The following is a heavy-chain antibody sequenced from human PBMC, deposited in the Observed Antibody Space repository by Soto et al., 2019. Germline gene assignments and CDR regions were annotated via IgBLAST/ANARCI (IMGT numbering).Heavy chain of an antibody. D-gene: IGHD1-1*01. CDR1: GCTFSSYT. Sequence: QVQLVQSGAEVKKPGSSVKVSCKASGCTFSSYTISWVRQAPGQGLEWMGRIIHLLGIANYAQKIQGRVTITADKSTSTDYMELSSLRSENTAVYYCARHISTTGTTQFDYWGQGTLVTVSS. CDR3: ARHISTTGTTQFDY. V-gene: IGHV1-69*02. CDR2: IIHLLGIA. J-gene: IGHJ4*02.